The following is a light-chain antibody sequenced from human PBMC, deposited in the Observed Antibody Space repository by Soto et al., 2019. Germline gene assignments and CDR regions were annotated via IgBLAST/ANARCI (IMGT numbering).Light chain of an antibody. V-gene: IGKV3-11*01. CDR2: DAS. CDR1: QSISSS. CDR3: QQRSEWPRT. J-gene: IGKJ1*01. Sequence: ERVLTQSAATLSLSPGESATLSCRASQSISSSLAWYQQKPGQAPRLLIYDASSRATGFPARFSGSGSGTDFTLTIGSLEPEDFAVYYCQQRSEWPRTFGQGTKVDIK.